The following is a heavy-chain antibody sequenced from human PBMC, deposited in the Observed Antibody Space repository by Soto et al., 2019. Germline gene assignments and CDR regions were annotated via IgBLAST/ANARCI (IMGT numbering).Heavy chain of an antibody. CDR1: GFTFSSYA. CDR2: ISGSGGST. Sequence: HPGGSLRLSCAASGFTFSSYAMSWVRQAPGKGLEWVSAISGSGGSTYYADSVKGRFTISRDNSKNTLYLQMSSLRAEDTAVYYCVKDGINNGLRFLEWLDYWGQGTLVTVSS. CDR3: VKDGINNGLRFLEWLDY. V-gene: IGHV3-23*01. D-gene: IGHD3-3*01. J-gene: IGHJ4*02.